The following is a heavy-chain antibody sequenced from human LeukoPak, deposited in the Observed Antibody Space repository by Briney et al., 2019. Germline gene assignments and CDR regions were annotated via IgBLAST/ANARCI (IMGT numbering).Heavy chain of an antibody. D-gene: IGHD6-19*01. J-gene: IGHJ4*02. Sequence: SQTLTLTCAISGDSVSSNSAAWNWIRQSPSRGLEWLGRTYYRSKWYNDYAVSVKSRITINPDTSKNQFSLQLNSVTAADTAVYYCARDGGYSSGWYIPACYWGQGTLVTVSS. V-gene: IGHV6-1*01. CDR1: GDSVSSNSAA. CDR2: TYYRSKWYN. CDR3: ARDGGYSSGWYIPACY.